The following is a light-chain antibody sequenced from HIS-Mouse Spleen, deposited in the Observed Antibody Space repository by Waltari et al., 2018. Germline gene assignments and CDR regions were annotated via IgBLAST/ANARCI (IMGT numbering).Light chain of an antibody. CDR3: YSAADNSGV. CDR2: KDR. Sequence: SYELTQPSSVSVSPGQTARITCSGDVLAKKYARWFQQKPGQAPVLVIYKDREPPSGIPERSSGSRSGTTVTLTISGAQVEDEADYYCYSAADNSGVFGGGTKLTVL. J-gene: IGLJ2*01. CDR1: VLAKKY. V-gene: IGLV3-27*01.